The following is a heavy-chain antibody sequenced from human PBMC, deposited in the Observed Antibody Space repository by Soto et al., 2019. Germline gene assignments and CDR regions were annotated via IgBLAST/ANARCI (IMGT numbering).Heavy chain of an antibody. D-gene: IGHD6-13*01. Sequence: PGGSLRLSCAASEFTFSNYAMSWVRQAPGKGLEWVSGISGSGGGTYYADSVKGRFTISRDNSKNTVYLQMNSLRAEDTAVYYCAKDRHPYSTKYFFDYWGQGALVTVSS. CDR2: ISGSGGGT. CDR1: EFTFSNYA. CDR3: AKDRHPYSTKYFFDY. V-gene: IGHV3-23*01. J-gene: IGHJ4*02.